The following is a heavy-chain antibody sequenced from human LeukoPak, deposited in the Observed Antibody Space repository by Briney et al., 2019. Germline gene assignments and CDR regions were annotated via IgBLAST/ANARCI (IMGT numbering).Heavy chain of an antibody. CDR2: IHPSGTT. CDR3: ATERERRITD. J-gene: IGHJ4*02. Sequence: SETLSLTCDVSGFSLSRGYYWGWSRPPAGQGLEWIGSIHPSGTTFYNSSLNSRITMTIDAPKNQFSLRLSLVTAVDTAVYFCATERERRITDWGQGTLVTVSS. CDR1: GFSLSRGYY. V-gene: IGHV4-38-2*02. D-gene: IGHD1-1*01.